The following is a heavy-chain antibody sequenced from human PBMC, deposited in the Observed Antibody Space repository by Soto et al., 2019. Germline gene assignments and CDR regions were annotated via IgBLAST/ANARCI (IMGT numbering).Heavy chain of an antibody. V-gene: IGHV4-59*01. CDR2: VYYSGRT. Sequence: TLSLTCTVSGGSISSYYWSWIRQPPGKGLEWIGYVYYSGRTDASPSLKSRVTISQDTSKNQFFLDLSSVTAADTAVYYCARYAAAGYYHYHYMDVWGKGTTVTVSS. D-gene: IGHD6-13*01. J-gene: IGHJ6*03. CDR1: GGSISSYY. CDR3: ARYAAAGYYHYHYMDV.